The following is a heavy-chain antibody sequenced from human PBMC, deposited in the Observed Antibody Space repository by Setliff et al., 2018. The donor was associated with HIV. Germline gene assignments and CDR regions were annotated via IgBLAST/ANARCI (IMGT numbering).Heavy chain of an antibody. CDR2: IYYSGST. V-gene: IGHV4-39*07. D-gene: IGHD3-22*01. J-gene: IGHJ3*02. CDR1: GGSISGSYYY. CDR3: ARGPLDSSGYRSDAFDI. Sequence: SETLSLTCTVSGGSISGSYYYWGWIRQPPGKGLEWIGSIYYSGSTYYNPSLKSRVTISVDTSKNQFSLKLSSVTAADTAVYYCARGPLDSSGYRSDAFDIWGQGTMVTVSS.